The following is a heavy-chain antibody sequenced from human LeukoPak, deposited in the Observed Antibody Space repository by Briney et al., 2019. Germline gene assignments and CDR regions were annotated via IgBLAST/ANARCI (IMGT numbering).Heavy chain of an antibody. CDR3: ARGEIVGAKGAAGASQFDP. CDR1: GFTVSSNE. D-gene: IGHD1-26*01. Sequence: GGSLRLSCAASGFTVSSNEMSWVRQAPGKGLEWVSSISGGSTYYADSVKGRFTISRDNAKNSLYLQMNSLRAEDTAVYYCARGEIVGAKGAAGASQFDPWGQGTLVTVSS. CDR2: ISGGST. V-gene: IGHV3-38-3*01. J-gene: IGHJ5*02.